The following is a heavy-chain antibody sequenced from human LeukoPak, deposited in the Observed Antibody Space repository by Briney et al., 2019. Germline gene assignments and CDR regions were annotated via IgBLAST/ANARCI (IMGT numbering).Heavy chain of an antibody. Sequence: GGSLRLSCAASGFTFSSYAMHWVRQAPGKGLEWVAVISYDGSNKYHADSVKGRFTISRDNSKNTLYLQMNSLRAEDTAVYYCGYGDYVGVDYWGQGTLVTVSS. V-gene: IGHV3-30-3*01. CDR3: GYGDYVGVDY. CDR2: ISYDGSNK. CDR1: GFTFSSYA. D-gene: IGHD4-17*01. J-gene: IGHJ4*02.